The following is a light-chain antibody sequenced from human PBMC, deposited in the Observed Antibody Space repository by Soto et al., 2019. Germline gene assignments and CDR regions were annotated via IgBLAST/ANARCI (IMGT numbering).Light chain of an antibody. CDR1: QGISAW. J-gene: IGKJ1*01. CDR2: DAS. CDR3: QQYNSYPWT. V-gene: IGKV1-5*01. Sequence: DIQMTQSPSTLSASVGDRVTITCRASQGISAWLAWYQQKPGKAPKLLIYDASSLESGAPSRFSGSGSGTAFTLTISSLQPDDFATYYCQQYNSYPWTFGQGTKVEIK.